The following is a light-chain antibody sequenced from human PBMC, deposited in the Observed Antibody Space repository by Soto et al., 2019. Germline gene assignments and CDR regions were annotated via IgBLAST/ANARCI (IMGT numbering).Light chain of an antibody. CDR2: GAS. V-gene: IGKV3-20*01. CDR1: QSVSSSY. CDR3: QQYGSSHT. Sequence: ESVLTQSPGTLSLSPGERATLSCRASQSVSSSYLAWYQQKPGQAPRLLIYGASSRATGIPDRFSGSGSGTAFTITISRLEPEDFAVYYCQQYGSSHTFGQGTKLEIK. J-gene: IGKJ2*01.